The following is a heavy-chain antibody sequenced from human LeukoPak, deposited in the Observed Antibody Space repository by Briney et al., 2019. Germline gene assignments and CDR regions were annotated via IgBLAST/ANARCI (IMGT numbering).Heavy chain of an antibody. CDR1: GGTFSSYA. D-gene: IGHD3-22*01. CDR2: IIPIFGTA. J-gene: IGHJ5*02. Sequence: SVKVSCKASGGTFSSYAISWVRQAPGQGLEWMGGIIPIFGTANYAQKFQGRVTITTDESTSTAYMELSSLRSEDTAVYYCARSHRDYYDSSGWVSWGQGTLVTVSS. V-gene: IGHV1-69*05. CDR3: ARSHRDYYDSSGWVS.